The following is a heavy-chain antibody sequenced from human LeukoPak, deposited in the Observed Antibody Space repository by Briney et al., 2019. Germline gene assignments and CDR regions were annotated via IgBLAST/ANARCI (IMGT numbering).Heavy chain of an antibody. Sequence: KPRGSLRLSCAASGFTFSSYSMNWVRPAPGKGVEWVASISSSSRYIYYADSVKGQFTISRDNSRSTLFLQMNRLTPEDPAVYYCARDRHYGDPHHLDYWGQGAPVTVSS. CDR2: ISSSSRYI. V-gene: IGHV3-21*01. CDR3: ARDRHYGDPHHLDY. J-gene: IGHJ4*02. CDR1: GFTFSSYS. D-gene: IGHD4/OR15-4a*01.